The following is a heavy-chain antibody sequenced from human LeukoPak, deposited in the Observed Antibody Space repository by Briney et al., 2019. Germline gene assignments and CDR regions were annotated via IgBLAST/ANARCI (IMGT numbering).Heavy chain of an antibody. CDR2: INHSGST. D-gene: IGHD3-10*01. Sequence: SETLSLTCAVYGGSFSSYYWSWIRQPPGKGLEWIGEINHSGSTNYNPSLKSRVTLSVDTSKNQFSLKLSSVTAADTAVYYCAINYYGSGSLLDYWGQGTLVTVSS. V-gene: IGHV4-34*01. J-gene: IGHJ4*02. CDR3: AINYYGSGSLLDY. CDR1: GGSFSSYY.